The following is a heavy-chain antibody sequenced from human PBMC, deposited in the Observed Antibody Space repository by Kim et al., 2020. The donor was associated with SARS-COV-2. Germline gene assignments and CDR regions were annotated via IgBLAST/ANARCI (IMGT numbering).Heavy chain of an antibody. CDR2: T. J-gene: IGHJ4*02. V-gene: IGHV3-15*01. CDR3: TTDMADGGNPY. D-gene: IGHD2-15*01. Sequence: TDYAAPVKGRFTISRDDSKNTLYLQMNSLKTEDTAVYYCTTDMADGGNPYWGQGTLVTVSS.